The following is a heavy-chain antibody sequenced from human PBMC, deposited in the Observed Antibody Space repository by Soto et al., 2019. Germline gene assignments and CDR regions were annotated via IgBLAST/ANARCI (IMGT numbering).Heavy chain of an antibody. D-gene: IGHD3-9*01. CDR2: IYWDDAQ. V-gene: IGHV2-5*02. CDR1: GISLTNSGVG. Sequence: QITLTESGPTLVQPTQTLTMTCTFSGISLTNSGVGVSWIRQPPGKALECLAVIYWDDAQHFSPSQKSTLTFTKDTSKHQVVLTMTNLDSVDTATYFCAQMDFDLYGMDVWGQGTTVIVSS. J-gene: IGHJ6*02. CDR3: AQMDFDLYGMDV.